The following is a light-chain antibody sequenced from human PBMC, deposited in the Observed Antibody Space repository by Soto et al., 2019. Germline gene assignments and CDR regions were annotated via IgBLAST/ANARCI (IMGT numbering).Light chain of an antibody. CDR2: GIS. CDR3: QQYNSYPWM. CDR1: QGIGNY. V-gene: IGKV1-17*03. Sequence: DIQMTQSPSAMSASVGDRVTISCRSSQGIGNYLAWFQQKPGKVPKRLIYGISSLQSGVPSRFSGSGSGTEFTLTINSLQPEDVATYYCQQYNSYPWMFGQGTKVDIK. J-gene: IGKJ1*01.